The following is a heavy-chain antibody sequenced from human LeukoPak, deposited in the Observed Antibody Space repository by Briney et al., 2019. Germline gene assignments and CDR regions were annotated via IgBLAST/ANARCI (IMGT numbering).Heavy chain of an antibody. J-gene: IGHJ5*02. V-gene: IGHV4-39*07. Sequence: SETLSLTCIVSGGSISSSSYYWGWIRQPPGKGLEWIGSIYYSGSTYYNPSLKSRVTISVDTSKNQFSLKLSSVTAADTAVYYCAREKIGYYDGSGRGWFDPWGQGTLVTVSS. D-gene: IGHD3-22*01. CDR2: IYYSGST. CDR3: AREKIGYYDGSGRGWFDP. CDR1: GGSISSSSYY.